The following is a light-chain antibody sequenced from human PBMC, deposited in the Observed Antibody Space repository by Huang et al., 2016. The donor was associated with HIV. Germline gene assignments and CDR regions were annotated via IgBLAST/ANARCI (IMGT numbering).Light chain of an antibody. V-gene: IGKV3-15*01. J-gene: IGKJ5*01. Sequence: EIVMTQSPATLSVSPGERATLSCRASQSVSSNLAWYQQKPGQAPRLLIDGASTRATGIPARFSGSGSVTEFTLTISSLQSEDFAVYYCQQYNNWPPLITFGQGTRLEIK. CDR1: QSVSSN. CDR3: QQYNNWPPLIT. CDR2: GAS.